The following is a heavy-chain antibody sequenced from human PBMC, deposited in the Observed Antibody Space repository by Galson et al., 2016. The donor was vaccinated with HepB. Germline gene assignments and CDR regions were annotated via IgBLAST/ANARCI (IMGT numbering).Heavy chain of an antibody. D-gene: IGHD3-16*01. Sequence: SVKVSCKVSEHTLINFSIHWVRQAPGKGLEWMGGFDPEDGENIYAEKFLGRVTMTEDTSTAYMELNSLTSEDTAVYFCARDYGYGLDVWGKGITVTVSS. J-gene: IGHJ6*04. CDR2: FDPEDGEN. CDR3: ARDYGYGLDV. CDR1: EHTLINFS. V-gene: IGHV1-24*01.